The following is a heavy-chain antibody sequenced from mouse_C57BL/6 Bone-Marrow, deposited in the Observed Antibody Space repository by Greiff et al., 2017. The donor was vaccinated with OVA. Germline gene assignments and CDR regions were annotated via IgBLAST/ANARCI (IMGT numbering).Heavy chain of an antibody. J-gene: IGHJ2*01. CDR2: INPNNGGT. Sequence: VQLQQSGPELVKPGASVKISCKASGYTFTDYYMNWVKQSHGKSLEWLGDINPNNGGTRYNQKFKGKATLTVDKSSSTAYMELRSLTSEDSAVYYCARGGYYGYYWGQGTTLTVSS. D-gene: IGHD2-3*01. CDR3: ARGGYYGYY. V-gene: IGHV1-26*01. CDR1: GYTFTDYY.